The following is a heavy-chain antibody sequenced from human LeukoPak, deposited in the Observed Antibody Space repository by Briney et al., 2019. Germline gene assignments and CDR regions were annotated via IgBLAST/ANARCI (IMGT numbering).Heavy chain of an antibody. CDR2: IYYSGTT. CDR1: GGSISSSTYS. V-gene: IGHV4-39*01. D-gene: IGHD4-17*01. J-gene: IGHJ5*02. Sequence: SETLSLTCTVSGGSISSSTYSWGWIPQPPGKGLEGIGSIYYSGTTYSNSSVNSRVTISLGMSKNQFSLNLSSVPAADTAAYYCARHSSVTTFPFDPWGQGTLVTVSS. CDR3: ARHSSVTTFPFDP.